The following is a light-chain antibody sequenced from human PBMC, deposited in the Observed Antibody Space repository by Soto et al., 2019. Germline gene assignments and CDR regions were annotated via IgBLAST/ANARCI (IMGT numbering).Light chain of an antibody. J-gene: IGKJ5*01. Sequence: EIVMTQSPATLSVSPGERATLSCRASQSVSSNLAWYQQKPGQAPTLLIYGASTRATGIPARFSGSGSGTEFTLTISSLQSEDFAVYYGQQYNNWLITFGQGTRLEIK. CDR3: QQYNNWLIT. CDR2: GAS. V-gene: IGKV3-15*01. CDR1: QSVSSN.